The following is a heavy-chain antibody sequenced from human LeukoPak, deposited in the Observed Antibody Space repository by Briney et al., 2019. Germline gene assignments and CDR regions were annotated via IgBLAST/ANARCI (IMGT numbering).Heavy chain of an antibody. CDR1: GFSFSSYA. Sequence: GGSLRLSCAASGFSFSSYAMHWVRQAPGKGLEWVTAILNDGSNKFYADSVKGRFTISRDNSKNTLYLQMNSLRAEDTAVYYCAKDMYYYDSSGYKRDYWGQGTLVTVSS. D-gene: IGHD3-22*01. J-gene: IGHJ4*02. V-gene: IGHV3-30*04. CDR3: AKDMYYYDSSGYKRDY. CDR2: ILNDGSNK.